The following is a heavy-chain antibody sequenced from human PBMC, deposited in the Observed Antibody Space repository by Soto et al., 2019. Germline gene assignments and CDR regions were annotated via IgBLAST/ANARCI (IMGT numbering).Heavy chain of an antibody. CDR3: AKGSSYPWYFDY. CDR1: GFTFSSYA. V-gene: IGHV3-23*01. Sequence: EVQLLESGGGLAQPGGSLRLSCAASGFTFSSYAMNWVRQAPGKGLEWVAGISGSGGSTYYADSVKGRFTISRDNSKNTLYLQMNSLRVEDTAVHYCAKGSSYPWYFDYWGQGTLVTVSS. D-gene: IGHD6-13*01. CDR2: ISGSGGST. J-gene: IGHJ4*02.